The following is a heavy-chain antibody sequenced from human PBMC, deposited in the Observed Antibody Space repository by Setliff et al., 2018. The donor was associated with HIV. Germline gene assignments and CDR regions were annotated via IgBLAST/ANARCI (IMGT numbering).Heavy chain of an antibody. V-gene: IGHV4-59*01. CDR3: ARDRPPSTVDMLGAFDR. CDR2: IYYTGTT. D-gene: IGHD4-17*01. J-gene: IGHJ3*02. CDR1: GGSISSYY. Sequence: ASETLSLTCTVSGGSISSYYWSWIRQPPGKGLEWIGYIYYTGTTKYNPSLKSRASMSVDMSKNQLSLKLKSVTVADTAVYYCARDRPPSTVDMLGAFDRWGQGTKVTVSS.